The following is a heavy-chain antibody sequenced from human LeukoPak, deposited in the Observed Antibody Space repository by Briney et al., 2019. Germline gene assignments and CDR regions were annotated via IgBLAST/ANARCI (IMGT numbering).Heavy chain of an antibody. V-gene: IGHV3-23*01. CDR2: IGAGGTFT. CDR1: GFTFSSYA. J-gene: IGHJ4*02. D-gene: IGHD4-11*01. CDR3: AKDLDYTTYAYYFDY. Sequence: GGSLRLSCTASGFTFSSYAMNWVRQAPGKGLEWVSGIGAGGTFTYYADSVKGRFTIFRDNSRNTLYLQMNSLRADDTAVYYCAKDLDYTTYAYYFDYWGQGTLVTVSS.